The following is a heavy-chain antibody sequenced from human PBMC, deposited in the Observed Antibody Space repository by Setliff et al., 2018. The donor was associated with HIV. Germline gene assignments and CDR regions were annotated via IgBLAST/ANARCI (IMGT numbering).Heavy chain of an antibody. CDR2: IYDSGST. CDR3: ARGMGGSQVGGDAFDI. CDR1: SYSISSGYY. Sequence: ASETLSLTCAVSSYSISSGYYWGWIWQPPGKGLEWIGSIYDSGSTHNNPSLKSRVTISVDTSKNHFSLKLSSVTAADTAVYYCARGMGGSQVGGDAFDIWGQGTTVTVSS. V-gene: IGHV4-38-2*01. J-gene: IGHJ3*02. D-gene: IGHD1-26*01.